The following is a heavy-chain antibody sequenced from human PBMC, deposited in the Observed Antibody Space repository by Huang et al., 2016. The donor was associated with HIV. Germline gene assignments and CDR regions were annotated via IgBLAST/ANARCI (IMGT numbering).Heavy chain of an antibody. CDR3: ARIEVPAAYYYMDV. D-gene: IGHD2-2*01. CDR2: IDPGDADT. V-gene: IGHV5-51*03. Sequence: EVQLVQSGAEVKKPGESLKISCKASGYTFTNYWIVWMRQKSGKGLEWVGIIDPGDADTRYSPSFQGRVTISAVKSINTAYLQWSSLKASDTATYYCARIEVPAAYYYMDVWGKGTTVTVYS. CDR1: GYTFTNYW. J-gene: IGHJ6*03.